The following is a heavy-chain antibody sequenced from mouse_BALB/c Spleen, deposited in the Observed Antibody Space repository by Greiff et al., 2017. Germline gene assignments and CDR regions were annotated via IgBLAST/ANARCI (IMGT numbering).Heavy chain of an antibody. CDR2: ISSGSSTI. CDR3: ARYDRYAMDY. D-gene: IGHD2-14*01. CDR1: GFTFSSFG. Sequence: EVHLVESGGGLVQPGGSRKLSCAASGFTFSSFGMHWVRQAPEKGLEWVAYISSGSSTIYYADTVKGRFTISRDNPKNTLFLQMTSLRSEDTAMYYCARYDRYAMDYWGQGTSVTVSS. J-gene: IGHJ4*01. V-gene: IGHV5-17*02.